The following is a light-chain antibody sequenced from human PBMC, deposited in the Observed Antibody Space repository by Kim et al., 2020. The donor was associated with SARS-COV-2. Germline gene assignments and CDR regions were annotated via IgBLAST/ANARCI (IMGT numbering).Light chain of an antibody. V-gene: IGLV1-40*01. Sequence: GQGVTISCTGSRSNIGAGSDVQGYQQFPGTAPRLLIHGNNNRTSGVPDRFAGSKSGTSASLAITGLQAEDEADYYCQSYDSTLRAVFGGGTKLTVL. CDR3: QSYDSTLRAV. CDR1: RSNIGAGSD. CDR2: GNN. J-gene: IGLJ2*01.